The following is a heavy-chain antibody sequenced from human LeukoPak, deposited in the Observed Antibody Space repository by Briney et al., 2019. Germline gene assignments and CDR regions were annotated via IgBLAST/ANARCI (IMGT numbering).Heavy chain of an antibody. CDR2: IYYSGST. V-gene: IGHV4-59*12. Sequence: PSESLSLTCTVSGGSISSYYWSWIRQPPGKGLEWIGYIYYSGSTNYNPSLKSRVTMSEDTSKKQFSLKLSSVTAADTAVYYCARSGSSGMAHTKYWGQGTLVTVSS. J-gene: IGHJ4*02. CDR3: ARSGSSGMAHTKY. D-gene: IGHD3-22*01. CDR1: GGSISSYY.